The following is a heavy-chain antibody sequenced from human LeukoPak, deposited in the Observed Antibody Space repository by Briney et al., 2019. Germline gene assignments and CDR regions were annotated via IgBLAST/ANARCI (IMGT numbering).Heavy chain of an antibody. D-gene: IGHD4/OR15-4a*01. CDR2: IYPGDSDT. CDR3: ARGFYGGYYYYYYMDV. J-gene: IGHJ6*03. CDR1: GYSFTSYW. V-gene: IGHV5-51*01. Sequence: GESLKISCKGSGYSFTSYWIGWVRQMPGKGLEWMGIIYPGDSDTRYSPSFQGQVTISADRSISTAYLQWSSLKASDTAMYYCARGFYGGYYYYYYMDVWGKGTTLTVS.